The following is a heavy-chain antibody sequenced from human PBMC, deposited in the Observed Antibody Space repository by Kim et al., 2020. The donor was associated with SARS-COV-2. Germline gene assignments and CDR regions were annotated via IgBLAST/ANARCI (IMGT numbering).Heavy chain of an antibody. D-gene: IGHD4-17*01. V-gene: IGHV4-39*01. CDR2: IYYSGST. J-gene: IGHJ2*01. CDR1: GGSISSSSYY. CDR3: ASHYDYGDYWNWYFDL. Sequence: SETLSLTCTVSGGSISSSSYYWGWIRQPPGKGLEWIGSIYYSGSTYYNPSLKSRVTISVDTSKNQFSLKLSSVTAADTAVDYCASHYDYGDYWNWYFDL.